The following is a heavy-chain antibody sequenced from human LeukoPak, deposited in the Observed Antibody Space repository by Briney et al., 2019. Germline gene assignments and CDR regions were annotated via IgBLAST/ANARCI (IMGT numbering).Heavy chain of an antibody. Sequence: PSETLSLTCSFSGYSISSGYYWGWIRQPPGQGLEWIGNIYHSGSTYYNPSLKSRVTISVDTSKNQFSLKLTSVTAADTAVYYCARAPVWRNWFDPWGQGTLVTVSS. CDR3: ARAPVWRNWFDP. CDR2: IYHSGST. D-gene: IGHD3-16*01. J-gene: IGHJ5*02. V-gene: IGHV4-38-2*02. CDR1: GYSISSGYY.